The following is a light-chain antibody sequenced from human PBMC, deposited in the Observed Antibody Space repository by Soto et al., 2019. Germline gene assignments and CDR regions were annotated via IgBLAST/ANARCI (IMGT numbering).Light chain of an antibody. CDR1: QSIANY. CDR3: QQSYSLVT. J-gene: IGKJ4*01. Sequence: DIQMTQSQSSLSASLGDRVTITCRASQSIANYLNWYQKKPGTAPKLLIYRASNLQSGVPSRFSGSVSGTDFTLTISSLQSEDFATYYCQQSYSLVTFGGGTKVEI. CDR2: RAS. V-gene: IGKV1-39*01.